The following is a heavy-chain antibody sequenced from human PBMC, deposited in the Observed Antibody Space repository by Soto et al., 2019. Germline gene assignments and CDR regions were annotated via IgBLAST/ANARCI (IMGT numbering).Heavy chain of an antibody. Sequence: ASVKVSCKASGYTFTGYYMHWVRQAPGQGLEWMGWINPNSGGTNYAQKFQGWVTMTRDTSISTAYMELSRLRSDDTAVYYFAKSLAGSGSYYNIDAFDIWGQGTMVTVSS. CDR2: INPNSGGT. J-gene: IGHJ3*02. D-gene: IGHD3-10*01. V-gene: IGHV1-2*04. CDR3: AKSLAGSGSYYNIDAFDI. CDR1: GYTFTGYY.